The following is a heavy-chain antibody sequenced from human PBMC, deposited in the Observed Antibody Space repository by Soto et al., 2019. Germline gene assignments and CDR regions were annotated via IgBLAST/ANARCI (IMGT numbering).Heavy chain of an antibody. CDR2: ISYGGST. D-gene: IGHD1-7*01. V-gene: IGHV4-30-4*01. J-gene: IGHJ4*02. Sequence: QVQLQESGPGLVKPSQTLSLTCTVSGGSISSGNYYWSWIRQPPGKGLEWIGFISYGGSTYYSASLTRRFTISVDTSKNQFSLNLSFVTAADTAVYYCATMGTPATGLYYFDYWGQGTLVTVSS. CDR1: GGSISSGNYY. CDR3: ATMGTPATGLYYFDY.